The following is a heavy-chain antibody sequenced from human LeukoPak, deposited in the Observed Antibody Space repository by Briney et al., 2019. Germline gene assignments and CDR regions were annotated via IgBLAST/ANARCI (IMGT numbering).Heavy chain of an antibody. Sequence: GGSLRLSCAASGFTFSDFGMHWVRQAPGKGLEWVAYIRNDGGSRMYADSVKGRFTISRDDSKNTLSLQMNSLRAEDTALYYCAKDFWSTYDAYWGQGTVVTVSS. D-gene: IGHD3-3*01. V-gene: IGHV3-30*02. J-gene: IGHJ4*02. CDR1: GFTFSDFG. CDR3: AKDFWSTYDAY. CDR2: IRNDGGSR.